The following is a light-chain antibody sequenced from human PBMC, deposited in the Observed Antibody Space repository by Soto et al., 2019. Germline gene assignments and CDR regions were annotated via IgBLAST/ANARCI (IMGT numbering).Light chain of an antibody. J-gene: IGLJ1*01. V-gene: IGLV2-8*01. CDR3: SSYAGTYIV. CDR2: EVS. CDR1: SSDVGGYNY. Sequence: ALTQPPSASGSPGQSVTISCTGTSSDVGGYNYVSWYQQHPGKAPKLMIYEVSKRPSGVPDRFSGSKSGNTASLTVSGLQAEDEADYYCSSYAGTYIVFGTGTKVTVL.